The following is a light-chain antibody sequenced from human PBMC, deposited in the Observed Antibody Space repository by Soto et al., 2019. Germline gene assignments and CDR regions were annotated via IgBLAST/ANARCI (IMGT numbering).Light chain of an antibody. J-gene: IGKJ5*01. CDR1: QSVSSY. V-gene: IGKV3-11*01. CDR3: QQRSNWPPT. CDR2: DAS. Sequence: EIVFTQYPATLSLSPGERATLSCRASQSVSSYLAWYQQKPGQAPRLLIYDASNRATGIPARFSGSGSGTDFTLTISSLEPEDFAVYYCQQRSNWPPTFGQGTRLEI.